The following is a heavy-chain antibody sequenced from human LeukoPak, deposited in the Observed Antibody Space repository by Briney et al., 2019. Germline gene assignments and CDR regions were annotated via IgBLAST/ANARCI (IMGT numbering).Heavy chain of an antibody. CDR2: IYYSGST. Sequence: KPSETLSLTCTVSGGSISSSSYYWGWIRQPPGKGLEWIGSIYYSGSTYYNPSLKSRVTISVDTSKNQFSLKLSSVTAADTAVYYCASDVLRFSNWFDPWGQGTLVTVSS. V-gene: IGHV4-39*07. D-gene: IGHD3-3*01. CDR1: GGSISSSSYY. CDR3: ASDVLRFSNWFDP. J-gene: IGHJ5*02.